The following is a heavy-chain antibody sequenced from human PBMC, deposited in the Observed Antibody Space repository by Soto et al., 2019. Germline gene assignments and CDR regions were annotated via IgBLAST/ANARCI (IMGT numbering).Heavy chain of an antibody. D-gene: IGHD1-1*01. J-gene: IGHJ1*01. CDR3: AKGLRFMEH. V-gene: IGHV3-30-3*02. CDR2: ISNDGMNT. Sequence: GGSLRLSCVASGFTFSSYALHWVRQAPGKGLEWVALISNDGMNTFYADSVKGRMTVSRDKAEKTMYLQMNSLTAEDTAVYYCAKGLRFMEHWGQGTVVTVSS. CDR1: GFTFSSYA.